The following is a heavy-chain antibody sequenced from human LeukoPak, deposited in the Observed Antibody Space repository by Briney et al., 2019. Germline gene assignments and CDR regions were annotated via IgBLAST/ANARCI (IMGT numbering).Heavy chain of an antibody. V-gene: IGHV4-4*07. J-gene: IGHJ4*02. Sequence: SETPSLTCIVSGGSISNYFWSWIRQPAGEGLEWIGRIYSSGSTSYSPSLRSRVTMSVDTSKNQFSLKLSYVTAADTAVYYCARDSCSGNSCYRESQFDSWGQGTLVTVSS. CDR3: ARDSCSGNSCYRESQFDS. CDR1: GGSISNYF. D-gene: IGHD2-15*01. CDR2: IYSSGST.